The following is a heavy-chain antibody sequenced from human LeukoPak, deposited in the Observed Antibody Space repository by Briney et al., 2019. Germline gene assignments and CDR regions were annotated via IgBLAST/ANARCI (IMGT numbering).Heavy chain of an antibody. CDR2: LSGSGGST. Sequence: GGSLRLSCAASGFTFSSYAMTWVRQAPGKGLQWVSTLSGSGGSTYYTDSVKGRFTISRDNSENTLYLQMNSLRAEDTAIYYCAKRAFGENFFDFWGQGTLVTVSS. D-gene: IGHD3-10*01. CDR1: GFTFSSYA. CDR3: AKRAFGENFFDF. J-gene: IGHJ4*02. V-gene: IGHV3-23*01.